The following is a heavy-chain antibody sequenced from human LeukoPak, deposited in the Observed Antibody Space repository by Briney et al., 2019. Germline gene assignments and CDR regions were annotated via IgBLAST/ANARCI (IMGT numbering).Heavy chain of an antibody. CDR3: ARDVSDENGSSSRIHLDS. CDR1: GFTFSNYW. Sequence: GGSLRLSCAASGFTFSNYWMTWVRQAPGKGLEWVANIKQDGSEKYYVDSAKGRFTISRDNAKNSLFLQMNSLRAEDTAVYYCARDVSDENGSSSRIHLDSWGQGTLVSVSS. V-gene: IGHV3-7*01. J-gene: IGHJ4*02. D-gene: IGHD6-6*01. CDR2: IKQDGSEK.